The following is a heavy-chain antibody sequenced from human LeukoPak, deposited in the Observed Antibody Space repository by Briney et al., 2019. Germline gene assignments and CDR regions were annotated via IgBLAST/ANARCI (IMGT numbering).Heavy chain of an antibody. J-gene: IGHJ2*01. Sequence: PGGSLRLSCAASGLTFSSYAMSWVRQAPGRGLEWVSAISGGGQTTYYVDSVKGRFTMSRDNSKNTLYLQMDSLRGEDTAIYYCAKVAPDHYLGLWGRGTLVTVSS. D-gene: IGHD1-14*01. V-gene: IGHV3-23*01. CDR3: AKVAPDHYLGL. CDR2: ISGGGQTT. CDR1: GLTFSSYA.